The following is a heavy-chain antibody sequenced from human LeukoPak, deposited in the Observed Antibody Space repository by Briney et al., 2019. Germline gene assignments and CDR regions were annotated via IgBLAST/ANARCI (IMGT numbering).Heavy chain of an antibody. CDR1: GFTFTTYW. J-gene: IGHJ4*01. Sequence: GGSLRLSCAASGFTFTTYWMSWMRQAPGKGLQWVANIKHDGSEQYYVDSVKGRFTISRDNAKNSLFLQMNSLGVEDTAVYYCKSGGAAPGSFDYWGHGALVTVSS. D-gene: IGHD1-26*01. CDR2: IKHDGSEQ. V-gene: IGHV3-7*01. CDR3: KSGGAAPGSFDY.